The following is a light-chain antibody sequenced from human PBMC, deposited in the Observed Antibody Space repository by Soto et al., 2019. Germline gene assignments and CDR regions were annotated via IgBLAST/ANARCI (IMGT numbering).Light chain of an antibody. V-gene: IGLV2-11*01. CDR1: SSDVGGYNY. CDR2: DVT. CDR3: CSFAASYNSG. J-gene: IGLJ6*01. Sequence: QSVLTQPPSVSGSPGQSVTISCTGTSSDVGGYNYVSWYQQHPGKAPKLIIYDVTKRPSGVPDRFSGFTSGNTASLTISGLQAEDEADFYCCSFAASYNSGFGHGTKVTV.